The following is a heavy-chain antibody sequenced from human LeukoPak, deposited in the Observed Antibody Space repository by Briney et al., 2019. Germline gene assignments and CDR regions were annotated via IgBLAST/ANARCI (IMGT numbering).Heavy chain of an antibody. CDR2: IYSGGST. V-gene: IGHV3-53*01. D-gene: IGHD4-17*01. J-gene: IGHJ4*02. Sequence: PGGSLRLSCAASGFTVSSNYMNWVRQAAGKGLEWESVIYSGGSTYYADSVKGRFTISRDNSKNTLYLQMNSLRAEDTAVYYCAREAVTRNYFDYWGQGTLVTVSS. CDR1: GFTVSSNY. CDR3: AREAVTRNYFDY.